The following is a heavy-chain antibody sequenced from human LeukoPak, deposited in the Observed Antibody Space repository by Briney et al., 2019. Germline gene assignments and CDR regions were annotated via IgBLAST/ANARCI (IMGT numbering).Heavy chain of an antibody. CDR3: VKRISDFGMDY. CDR1: GFTFSTYA. J-gene: IGHJ4*02. CDR2: ISSDGGGT. Sequence: PGGSLRLSCSASGFTFSTYAMHWVRLAPGRRLEYVSAISSDGGGTYYADSVKGRFTISRDNSKNTLYLQMSSLRAEDTAVYFCVKRISDFGMDYWGQGTLVTVSS. V-gene: IGHV3-64D*06. D-gene: IGHD4-17*01.